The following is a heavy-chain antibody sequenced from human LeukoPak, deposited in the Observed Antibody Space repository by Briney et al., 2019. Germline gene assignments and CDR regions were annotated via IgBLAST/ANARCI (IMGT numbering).Heavy chain of an antibody. J-gene: IGHJ4*02. CDR2: IDYSGST. CDR1: GGSISSSSYY. D-gene: IGHD3-16*02. CDR3: ARGLFINYDYVWGSYRRSYFDY. Sequence: SETLSLTCTVSGGSISSSSYYWGWIRQPPGKGLEWIGSIDYSGSTYYNPSLKSRVTISVDTSKNQFSLKLSSVTAADTAVYYCARGLFINYDYVWGSYRRSYFDYWGQGTLVTVSS. V-gene: IGHV4-39*01.